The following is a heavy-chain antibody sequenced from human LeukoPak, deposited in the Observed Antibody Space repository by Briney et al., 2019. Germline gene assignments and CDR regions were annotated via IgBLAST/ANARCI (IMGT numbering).Heavy chain of an antibody. J-gene: IGHJ4*02. V-gene: IGHV1-69*04. Sequence: SVKVSCKASGGTFSSYAISWVRQAPGQGLEWMGRIIPILGIANYAQKFQGRVTITADKSTSTAYMELSSLRSEDTAVYYCARDRCGDYGDYFDYWGQGTLVTVSS. CDR3: ARDRCGDYGDYFDY. CDR1: GGTFSSYA. D-gene: IGHD4-17*01. CDR2: IIPILGIA.